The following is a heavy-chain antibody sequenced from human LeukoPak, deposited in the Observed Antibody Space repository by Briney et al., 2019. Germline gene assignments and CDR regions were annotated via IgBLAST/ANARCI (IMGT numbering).Heavy chain of an antibody. CDR2: IYTSGST. CDR1: GGSISSGRYY. CDR3: ARSGYYYILTGLLYIDY. J-gene: IGHJ4*02. V-gene: IGHV4-61*02. Sequence: SQTLSLTCTVSGGSISSGRYYWSWIRQPAGKGLEWIGRIYTSGSTNYNPSLKSRVTISVDTSKNQFSLKLSSVTAADTAVYYCARSGYYYILTGLLYIDYWGQGTLVTVSS. D-gene: IGHD3-9*01.